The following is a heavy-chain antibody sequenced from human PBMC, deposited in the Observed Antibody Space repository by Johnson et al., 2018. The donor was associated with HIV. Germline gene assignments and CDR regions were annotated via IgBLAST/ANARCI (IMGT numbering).Heavy chain of an antibody. CDR3: TKDLRSWIAGAEFGAFDV. J-gene: IGHJ3*01. CDR1: GFNFDVYA. Sequence: VQLVESGGALVQPGRSLKLACAASGFNFDVYAMHWVRQVLGKGLEWVSTISWNSGTIRYADSVKGRFTISRDNAKKFLYLEMNSLRAEDTAFYYCTKDLRSWIAGAEFGAFDVWGQGTMVTVSS. CDR2: ISWNSGTI. D-gene: IGHD6-13*01. V-gene: IGHV3-9*01.